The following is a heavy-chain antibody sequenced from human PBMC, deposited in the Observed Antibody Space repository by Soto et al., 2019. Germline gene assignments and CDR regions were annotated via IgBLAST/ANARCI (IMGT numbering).Heavy chain of an antibody. Sequence: GGSLRLSCAASGFRFSDFYMDWVRQAPGKGLEWVGRGRNKNNNFSTQYAASVEGRFTISRHDSQNILFLQMSSLTVEDTAIYYCALNYYGLDVLGQGATVTVSS. CDR1: GFRFSDFY. V-gene: IGHV3-72*01. J-gene: IGHJ6*02. CDR3: ALNYYGLDV. CDR2: GRNKNNNFST.